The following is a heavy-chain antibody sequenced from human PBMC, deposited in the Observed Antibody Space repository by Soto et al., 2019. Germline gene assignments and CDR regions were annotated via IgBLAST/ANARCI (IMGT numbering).Heavy chain of an antibody. D-gene: IGHD6-13*01. CDR1: GGSISSSSYY. Sequence: QLQLQESGPGLVKPSETLSLTCTVSGGSISSSSYYWGWIRQPPGKGLEWIGSIYYSGSTYYNPSLKSRVTIPVDTSKNQCSLKLSSVTAADTAVYYCARHTPRGSSWYFFYDLGLSGPHQGGDDAFDIWGQGTMVTVSS. J-gene: IGHJ3*02. CDR3: ARHTPRGSSWYFFYDLGLSGPHQGGDDAFDI. V-gene: IGHV4-39*01. CDR2: IYYSGST.